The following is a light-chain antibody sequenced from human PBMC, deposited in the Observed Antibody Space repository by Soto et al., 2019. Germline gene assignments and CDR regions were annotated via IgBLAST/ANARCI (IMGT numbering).Light chain of an antibody. J-gene: IGKJ1*01. CDR2: GAS. CDR3: QQYGGSPWT. V-gene: IGKV3-20*01. Sequence: EIVLTQSPGTLSLSPGERATLSCRASQSVSNNYLAWYQQKPGQAPRLLIYGASSRATSIPDRFSGSGSGTDFALTISRLEPEDFAVYHCQQYGGSPWTFGQGTKV. CDR1: QSVSNNY.